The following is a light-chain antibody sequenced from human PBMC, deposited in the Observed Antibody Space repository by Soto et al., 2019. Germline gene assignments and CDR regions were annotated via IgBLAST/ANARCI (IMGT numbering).Light chain of an antibody. CDR3: QQYNNWPF. CDR2: GAS. Sequence: EIVMTQSPATLSVSPGERATLSCRASQSVSSNLAWYQQKPGQAPRLLIYGASTRATGIPARFSGSGSGTDFTLTISSLQSEDFAVYYCQQYNNWPFFGPGTKVDIK. CDR1: QSVSSN. V-gene: IGKV3-15*01. J-gene: IGKJ3*01.